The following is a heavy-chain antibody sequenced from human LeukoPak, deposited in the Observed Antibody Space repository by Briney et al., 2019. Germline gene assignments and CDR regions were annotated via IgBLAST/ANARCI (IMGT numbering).Heavy chain of an antibody. D-gene: IGHD6-19*01. CDR3: AKETTGYSSGWYDY. CDR2: ISGSGGST. CDR1: GFTFSSYA. Sequence: GGSLRLSCAASGFTFSSYAMSWVRQAPGKRLEWVSAISGSGGSTYYADSVKGRFTISRDNSKNTLYLQMNSLRAEDTAVYYCAKETTGYSSGWYDYWGQGTLVTVSS. J-gene: IGHJ4*02. V-gene: IGHV3-23*01.